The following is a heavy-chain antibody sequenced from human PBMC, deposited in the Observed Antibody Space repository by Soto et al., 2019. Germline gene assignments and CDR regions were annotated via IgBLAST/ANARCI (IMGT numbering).Heavy chain of an antibody. CDR3: ARAGLTTLELATTY. V-gene: IGHV1-2*02. J-gene: IGHJ4*02. CDR1: RYTFTDYY. D-gene: IGHD5-12*01. CDR2: INPNSGVT. Sequence: ASVKVSCKASRYTFTDYYIHWVRQSPGQGLEWMGWINPNSGVTKFPQKFQGRVLMTRDTSITTVYMELSRLTSDDTAVYYCARAGLTTLELATTYWGQGTLVTVSS.